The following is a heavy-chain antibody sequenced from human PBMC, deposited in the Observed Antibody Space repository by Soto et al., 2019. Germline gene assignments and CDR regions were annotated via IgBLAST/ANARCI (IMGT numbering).Heavy chain of an antibody. V-gene: IGHV1-8*01. Sequence: ASVKVSCKASGYTFTSYDINWVRQATGQGLEWMGWMNPNSGNTGYAQKFQGRVTMTRNTSISTAYMELGSLRSEDTAVYYCARVAYSYGYYAFDIWGQGTMVTVSS. D-gene: IGHD5-18*01. J-gene: IGHJ3*02. CDR1: GYTFTSYD. CDR2: MNPNSGNT. CDR3: ARVAYSYGYYAFDI.